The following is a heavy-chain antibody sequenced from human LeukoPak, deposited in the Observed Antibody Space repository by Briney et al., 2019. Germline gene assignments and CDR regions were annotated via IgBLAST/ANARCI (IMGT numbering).Heavy chain of an antibody. Sequence: TPSETLSLTCTVSGGSISSSSYYWGWIRQPPGKGLEWIGSIYYSGSTYYNPSLKSRVTMSVDTSKNHFSLKLSSVTAADTAVYYCATHLFYGSGSPFDYWGQGTLVTVSS. CDR1: GGSISSSSYY. J-gene: IGHJ4*02. V-gene: IGHV4-39*01. CDR3: ATHLFYGSGSPFDY. D-gene: IGHD3-10*01. CDR2: IYYSGST.